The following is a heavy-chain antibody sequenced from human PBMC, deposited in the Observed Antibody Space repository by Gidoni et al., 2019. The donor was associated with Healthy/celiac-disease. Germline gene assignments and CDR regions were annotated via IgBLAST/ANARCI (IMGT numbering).Heavy chain of an antibody. CDR2: IYYSGST. V-gene: IGHV4-31*03. CDR3: ARANGDYGGRWDY. CDR1: GGSISSGGYY. D-gene: IGHD4-17*01. J-gene: IGHJ4*02. Sequence: QVPLHESGPGLVQPSQTLSLTCPVSGGSISSGGYYWSWIRQHPGKGLEWIGYIYYSGSTYYNQSLKSRVTISVDTSKNQFSLKLSSVTDEDTAVYYCARANGDYGGRWDYWGQGTLVTVSS.